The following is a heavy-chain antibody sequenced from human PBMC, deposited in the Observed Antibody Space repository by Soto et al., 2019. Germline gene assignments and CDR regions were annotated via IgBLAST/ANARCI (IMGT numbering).Heavy chain of an antibody. V-gene: IGHV3-30-3*01. D-gene: IGHD2-15*01. J-gene: IGHJ6*02. CDR1: GFTFSSYA. CDR3: ARDLEETLPVASYYYYGMDV. CDR2: ISYDGSNK. Sequence: QVQLVESGGGVVQPGRSLRLSCAASGFTFSSYAMHWVRQAPGKGLEWVAVISYDGSNKYYADSVKGRFTISRDNSKNTLYLQMNSLRAEDTAVYYCARDLEETLPVASYYYYGMDVWGQGTTVTVSS.